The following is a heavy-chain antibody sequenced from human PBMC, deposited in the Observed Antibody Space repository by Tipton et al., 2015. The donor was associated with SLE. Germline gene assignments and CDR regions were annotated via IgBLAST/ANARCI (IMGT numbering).Heavy chain of an antibody. CDR2: ISYDGSNK. CDR3: ARGLTQSPDY. D-gene: IGHD2-15*01. CDR1: GFTFSSYA. V-gene: IGHV3-30*04. J-gene: IGHJ4*02. Sequence: SLRLSCAASGFTFSSYAMHWVRQAPGKGLEWVAVISYDGSNKYYADSVKGRFTISRDNSKNTLYLQMNSLRAEDTAVYYCARGLTQSPDYWGQGTLVTVSS.